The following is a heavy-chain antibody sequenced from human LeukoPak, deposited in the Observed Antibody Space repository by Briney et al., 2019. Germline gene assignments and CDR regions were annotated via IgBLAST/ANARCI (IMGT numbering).Heavy chain of an antibody. V-gene: IGHV3-23*01. J-gene: IGHJ4*02. CDR2: IGGSGGRT. CDR3: AKLTGRIAVAYFDY. CDR1: VFSFSSYA. Sequence: GALRLSCAASVFSFSSYAMSWVRQAPGKGLEWVSAIGGSGGRTYHADSVRGRFTLSRDNSKNTLDLQMSSLRAEDTAVYYCAKLTGRIAVAYFDYWGQGTLVTVSS. D-gene: IGHD6-19*01.